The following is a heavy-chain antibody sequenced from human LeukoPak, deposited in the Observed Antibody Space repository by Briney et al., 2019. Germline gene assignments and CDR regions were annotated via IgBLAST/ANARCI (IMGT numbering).Heavy chain of an antibody. Sequence: PGGSLRLSCAASGFTFSSYSMNWVRQAPGKGLEWVSSISSSSSYIYYADSVKGRFTISRDNAKNSLYLQMNSLRAEDTAVYYCARDIMVTDYYYGMDVWGQGTTVTVSS. D-gene: IGHD2-8*01. CDR2: ISSSSSYI. V-gene: IGHV3-21*01. J-gene: IGHJ6*02. CDR1: GFTFSSYS. CDR3: ARDIMVTDYYYGMDV.